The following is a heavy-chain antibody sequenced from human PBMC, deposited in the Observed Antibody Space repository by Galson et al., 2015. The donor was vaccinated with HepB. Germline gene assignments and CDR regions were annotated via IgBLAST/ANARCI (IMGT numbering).Heavy chain of an antibody. CDR3: AKDKVYCGGDCFIRALFDY. J-gene: IGHJ4*02. CDR2: ISGSGGST. CDR1: GFTFSSYA. V-gene: IGHV3-23*01. D-gene: IGHD2-21*01. Sequence: SLRLSCAASGFTFSSYAMSWVRQAPGKGLEWVSAISGSGGSTYYADSVKGRFTISRDNSKNTLYLQMNSLRAEDTAVYYCAKDKVYCGGDCFIRALFDYWGQGTLVTVSS.